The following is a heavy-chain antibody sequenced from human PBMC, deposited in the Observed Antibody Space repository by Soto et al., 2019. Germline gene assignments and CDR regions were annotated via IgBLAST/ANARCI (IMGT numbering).Heavy chain of an antibody. Sequence: GGSLRLSCAASGFTFDDYGMSWVRQVPGKGLDWVAGINWNGRIRNYADSVKGRFTISRDTAKNSLYLQMNSLRAEDTALYFCARASPRGRYFDWLIFPLGHWGQGTLVTVSS. D-gene: IGHD3-9*01. CDR2: INWNGRIR. CDR1: GFTFDDYG. J-gene: IGHJ4*02. CDR3: ARASPRGRYFDWLIFPLGH. V-gene: IGHV3-20*04.